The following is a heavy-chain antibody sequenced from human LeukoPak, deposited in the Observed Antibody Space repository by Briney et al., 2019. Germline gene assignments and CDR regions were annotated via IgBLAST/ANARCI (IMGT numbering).Heavy chain of an antibody. CDR3: AKDPYYDSSRDY. CDR1: GFTFSSYA. J-gene: IGHJ4*02. V-gene: IGHV3-23*01. Sequence: GGSLRLSCAASGFTFSSYAMSWVRQAPGKGLEWVSSISGSGGSTYYADSVKGRFTISRDNSKNMLYLQMNSLRAEDTAVYYCAKDPYYDSSRDYWGQGTLVTVSS. CDR2: ISGSGGST. D-gene: IGHD3-22*01.